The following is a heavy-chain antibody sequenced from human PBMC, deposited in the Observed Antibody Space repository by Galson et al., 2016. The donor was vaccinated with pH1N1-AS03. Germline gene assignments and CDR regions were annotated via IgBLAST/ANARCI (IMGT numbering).Heavy chain of an antibody. J-gene: IGHJ6*02. V-gene: IGHV5-51*01. CDR2: IYPADSST. CDR3: ARQQDGRGSGLESLFWYGMDV. Sequence: QSGAEVKKPGESLKISCKVSGYTFSNHWIGWVRQMPGKGLEWMGIIYPADSSTTYSPSFQGQVTISADQSISTAYLQWSSLRASDTAMYFCARQQDGRGSGLESLFWYGMDVWGQGTTVIVSS. D-gene: IGHD3-3*01. CDR1: GYTFSNHW.